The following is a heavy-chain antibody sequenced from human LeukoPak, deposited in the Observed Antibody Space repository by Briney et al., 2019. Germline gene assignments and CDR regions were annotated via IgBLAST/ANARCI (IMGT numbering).Heavy chain of an antibody. CDR1: GYTFTTYD. CDR3: ARGPNKSDGGNSGSAWFDP. CDR2: MNPNSGNT. D-gene: IGHD4-23*01. V-gene: IGHV1-8*01. J-gene: IGHJ5*02. Sequence: ASVKVSCKASGYTFTTYDINWVRQATGQGLEWMGWMNPNSGNTGYAQKFQGRVTMTRNTSISTAYMELSSLRSEDTAVYYCARGPNKSDGGNSGSAWFDPWGQGTLVTISS.